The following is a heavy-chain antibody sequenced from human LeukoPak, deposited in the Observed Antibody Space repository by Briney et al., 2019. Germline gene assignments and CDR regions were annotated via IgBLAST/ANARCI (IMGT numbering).Heavy chain of an antibody. CDR1: GYTFTSYD. CDR3: ARDSGRQRDDAFDI. Sequence: ASVKVSCKASGYTFTSYDINWVRQATGQGLEWMGWMNPNSGNTGYAQKFQGRVTITRNTSISTAYMELSSLRSEDTAVYYCARDSGRQRDDAFDIWGQGTMVTVSS. J-gene: IGHJ3*02. D-gene: IGHD6-25*01. V-gene: IGHV1-8*03. CDR2: MNPNSGNT.